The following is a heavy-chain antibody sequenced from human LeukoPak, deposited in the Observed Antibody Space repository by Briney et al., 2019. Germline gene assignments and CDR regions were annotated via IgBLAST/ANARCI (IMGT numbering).Heavy chain of an antibody. CDR2: ISSDVRDK. D-gene: IGHD5/OR15-5a*01. V-gene: IGHV3-30*03. CDR1: GFTFSGYA. Sequence: QSGGSLRLSCAASGFTFSGYAIHWVRQAPGKGLEWVAVISSDVRDKHHADSVKGRFTISRDNSKNTLYLQTNSLRAEDTAVYYCARDLRRFAAYYFDYWGQGTLVTVSS. CDR3: ARDLRRFAAYYFDY. J-gene: IGHJ4*02.